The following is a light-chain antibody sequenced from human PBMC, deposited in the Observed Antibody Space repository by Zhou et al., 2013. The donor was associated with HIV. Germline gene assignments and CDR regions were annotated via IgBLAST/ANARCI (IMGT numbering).Light chain of an antibody. CDR1: QNINSW. CDR3: QQYDGYPWT. CDR2: KAS. Sequence: DIQMTQSPSTLSASVGDRVTITCRASQNINSWLAWYQQEPGKAPNLLIYKASNLQSGVPSRFSGSGSGTEFTLTISSLQPDDFATYYCQQYDGYPWTFGQGTKVDIK. J-gene: IGKJ1*01. V-gene: IGKV1-5*03.